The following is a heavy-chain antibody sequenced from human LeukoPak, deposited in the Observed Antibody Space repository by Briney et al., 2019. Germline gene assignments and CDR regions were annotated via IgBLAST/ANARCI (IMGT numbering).Heavy chain of an antibody. V-gene: IGHV3-23*01. Sequence: GGSLRLSCAASGFTFSRSDMNWVRQAPGKGLEWVSGIGGSGTRTYYADSVKGRFTISRDNSKNTLYLQMNSLRDEDTAVYYCAKDSHWILFDDWGQGTLVTVSS. CDR3: AKDSHWILFDD. CDR2: IGGSGTRT. D-gene: IGHD2-2*03. J-gene: IGHJ4*02. CDR1: GFTFSRSD.